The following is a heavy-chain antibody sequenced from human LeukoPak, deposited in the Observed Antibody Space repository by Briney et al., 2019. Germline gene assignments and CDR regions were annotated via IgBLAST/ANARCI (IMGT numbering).Heavy chain of an antibody. CDR1: GYTFTIFG. Sequence: GASVKVSCKASGYTFTIFGISWVRQAPGQGLEWMGWISAYNGNTNYAQKLQGRVTMTTDTSTSTAYMELRSLRSDDTAVYYCARDGATVVTPPNGFDDWGQGTMVTVSS. V-gene: IGHV1-18*01. J-gene: IGHJ3*01. CDR3: ARDGATVVTPPNGFDD. CDR2: ISAYNGNT. D-gene: IGHD4-23*01.